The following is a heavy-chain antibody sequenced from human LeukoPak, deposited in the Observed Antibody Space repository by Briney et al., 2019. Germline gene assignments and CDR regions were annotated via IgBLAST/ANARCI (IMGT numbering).Heavy chain of an antibody. J-gene: IGHJ4*02. CDR3: ARSSGGDTTFDY. CDR1: GYSISSGYH. V-gene: IGHV4-38-2*02. CDR2: IYHSGST. D-gene: IGHD4-17*01. Sequence: SETLSLTCTVSGYSISSGYHWGWIRQPPGKGLEWIGSIYHSGSTYYNPSLKSRVTISVDTSKNQFSLKLSSVTAADTAVYYCARSSGGDTTFDYWGQGTLVTVSS.